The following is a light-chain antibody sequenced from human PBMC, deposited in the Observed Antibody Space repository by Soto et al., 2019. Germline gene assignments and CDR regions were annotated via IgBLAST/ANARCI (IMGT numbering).Light chain of an antibody. CDR1: QSVSIY. Sequence: EIVLTQSPGTLSLSPGDRATLSCRASQSVSIYLAWYQQKPGQAPRLLIYGAPNTDTGIPARFSGSGSGTDFTLTISSVEPEAFAVYYCQQRVDWLTFGGGTKLEIK. J-gene: IGKJ4*01. CDR2: GAP. CDR3: QQRVDWLT. V-gene: IGKV3-11*01.